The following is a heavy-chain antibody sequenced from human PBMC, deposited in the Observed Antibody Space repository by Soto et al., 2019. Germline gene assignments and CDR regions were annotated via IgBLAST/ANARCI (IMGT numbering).Heavy chain of an antibody. V-gene: IGHV3-30-3*01. CDR2: ISSDGSKK. CDR1: GFTFSSYA. Sequence: QLVQSGGGVVQPGRSLRLSCAASGFTFSSYAMHWVRQAPGKGLEWVAVISSDGSKKYYADSVKGRFTISRDNSENTLFLQMNSLRAEDTAVYYCVRDEYFDPSGPPYDYWGQGSLVTVSS. CDR3: VRDEYFDPSGPPYDY. D-gene: IGHD3-9*01. J-gene: IGHJ4*02.